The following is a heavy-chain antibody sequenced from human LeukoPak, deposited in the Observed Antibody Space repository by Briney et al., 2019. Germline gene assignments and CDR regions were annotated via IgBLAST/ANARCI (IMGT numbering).Heavy chain of an antibody. V-gene: IGHV3-30*18. D-gene: IGHD6-13*01. Sequence: GGSLRLSCAASGFTFSSYGIHWVRQAPGKGLEWVAVISYDGSNKYYADSVKGRFTISRDNSKNTLYLQMNSLRAEDTAVYYCAKDRRGIAAAGTGLRYYYYGMDVWGQGTRSPSP. CDR3: AKDRRGIAAAGTGLRYYYYGMDV. CDR1: GFTFSSYG. CDR2: ISYDGSNK. J-gene: IGHJ6*02.